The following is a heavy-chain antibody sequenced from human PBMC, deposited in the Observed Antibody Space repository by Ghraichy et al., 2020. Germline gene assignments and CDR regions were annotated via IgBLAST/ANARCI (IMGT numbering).Heavy chain of an antibody. CDR2: IYYSGST. D-gene: IGHD3-10*01. V-gene: IGHV4-59*08. J-gene: IGHJ5*02. CDR3: ARLRDWGGEEDWFDP. Sequence: SETLSLTCTVSGGSISSYYWSWIRQPPGKGLEWIGYIYYSGSTNYNPSLKSRVTISVDTSKNQFSLKLSSVTAADTAVYYCARLRDWGGEEDWFDPWGQGTLVTVSS. CDR1: GGSISSYY.